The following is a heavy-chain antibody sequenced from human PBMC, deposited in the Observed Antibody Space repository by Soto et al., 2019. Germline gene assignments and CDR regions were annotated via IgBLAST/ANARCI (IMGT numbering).Heavy chain of an antibody. Sequence: SETLSLTCAVYGGSFSGYYWSWIRQPPGKGLEWIGESNHVGSTNYNPSLKSRVTISVDKPKNQFSLKLTSVTAADTAVYYCASLYGSGSYFADYWGQGTLVTVSS. D-gene: IGHD3-10*01. CDR1: GGSFSGYY. V-gene: IGHV4-34*01. J-gene: IGHJ4*02. CDR2: SNHVGST. CDR3: ASLYGSGSYFADY.